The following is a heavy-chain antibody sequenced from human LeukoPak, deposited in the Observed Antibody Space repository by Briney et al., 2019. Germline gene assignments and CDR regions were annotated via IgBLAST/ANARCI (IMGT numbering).Heavy chain of an antibody. J-gene: IGHJ3*02. Sequence: GGSLRLSCAASGFTFSSYAMHWVRQSPGKGLEWVAVISYDGSNKYYADSVEGRFTISRDNSKNTLYLQMNSLRAEDTAVYYCARDSGDGYSTSSGAFDIWGQGTMVTVSS. CDR2: ISYDGSNK. CDR1: GFTFSSYA. V-gene: IGHV3-30*04. D-gene: IGHD6-6*01. CDR3: ARDSGDGYSTSSGAFDI.